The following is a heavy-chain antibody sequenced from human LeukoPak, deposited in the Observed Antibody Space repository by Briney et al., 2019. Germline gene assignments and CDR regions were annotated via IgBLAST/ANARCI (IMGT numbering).Heavy chain of an antibody. D-gene: IGHD3-10*01. J-gene: IGHJ2*01. V-gene: IGHV4-34*01. Sequence: PSETLSLTCAVYGGSFSGYYWSWIRQPPGKGLEWIGEINHSGSTNYNPSLKSRVTISVDTSKNQFSLKLSSVTAADTAVYYCARDRTTMARGARYFDLWGRGTLVTVSS. CDR3: ARDRTTMARGARYFDL. CDR1: GGSFSGYY. CDR2: INHSGST.